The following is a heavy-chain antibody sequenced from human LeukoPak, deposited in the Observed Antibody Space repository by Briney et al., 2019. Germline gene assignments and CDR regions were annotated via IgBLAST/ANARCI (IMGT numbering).Heavy chain of an antibody. CDR2: MNPNSGNT. J-gene: IGHJ4*02. Sequence: ASVKVSCKASGYTFTSYDINWVRQATGQGLEWMGWMNPNSGNTGYAQKFQGRVTITRNTSISTAYMELSSLRSEDTAVYYCARGPYSSGWSPAQDYFDYWGQGTLVTVSS. D-gene: IGHD6-19*01. CDR1: GYTFTSYD. V-gene: IGHV1-8*03. CDR3: ARGPYSSGWSPAQDYFDY.